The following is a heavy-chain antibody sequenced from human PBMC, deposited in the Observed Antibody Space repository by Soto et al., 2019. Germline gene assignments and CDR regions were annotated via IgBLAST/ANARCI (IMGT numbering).Heavy chain of an antibody. CDR2: INPSGTST. D-gene: IGHD6-13*01. CDR1: GSTFNSYY. V-gene: IGHV1-46*02. Sequence: ASVKVSCRASGSTFNSYYMHWVRQAPGQGLEWMGIINPSGTSTTYAQKFQGRVTMTRDTSTSTVYVELSSLSSEDTAVYYCARARAIAAAGLYGMDVWGQGTTVTVSS. CDR3: ARARAIAAAGLYGMDV. J-gene: IGHJ6*02.